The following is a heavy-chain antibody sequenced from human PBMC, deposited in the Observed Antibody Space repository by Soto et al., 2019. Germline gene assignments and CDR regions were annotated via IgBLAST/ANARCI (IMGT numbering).Heavy chain of an antibody. J-gene: IGHJ6*02. CDR1: GFTFSSYW. CDR2: INSDGSST. CDR3: ARDKYSSGWYNYYYYGMDV. D-gene: IGHD6-19*01. V-gene: IGHV3-74*01. Sequence: GGSLRLSCAASGFTFSSYWMHWVRQAPGKGLVWVSRINSDGSSTSYADSVKGRFTISRDNAKNTLYLQMNSLRAEDTAVYYCARDKYSSGWYNYYYYGMDVWGQGTTVTVS.